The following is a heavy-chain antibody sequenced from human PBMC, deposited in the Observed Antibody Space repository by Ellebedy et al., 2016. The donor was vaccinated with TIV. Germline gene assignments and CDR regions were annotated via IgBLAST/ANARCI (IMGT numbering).Heavy chain of an antibody. CDR1: GGPFRGYY. CDR3: ARHPTGGDFWSGYYTDLYYYYGMDV. J-gene: IGHJ6*02. Sequence: MPGGSLRLSCGVSGGPFRGYYWSWIRQSPGKGLEWIGEIIHSGESNYNPSLKSRVTLSVDTSKNQISLSLSSMTAADTAVYYCARHPTGGDFWSGYYTDLYYYYGMDVWGQGTTVTVSS. V-gene: IGHV4-34*12. D-gene: IGHD3-3*01. CDR2: IIHSGES.